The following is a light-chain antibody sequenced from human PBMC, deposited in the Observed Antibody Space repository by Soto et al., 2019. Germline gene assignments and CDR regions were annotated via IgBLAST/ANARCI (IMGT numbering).Light chain of an antibody. CDR2: DVS. CDR3: CSYAGSYTWV. J-gene: IGLJ1*01. Sequence: QSALTQPRSVSGSPGQSVTISCTGTSSDVGGYNYVSGYQQHPGKAPKLMIYDVSKRPSGVPDRFSGSKSGNTASLTISGLQAEDEADYYFCSYAGSYTWVFGTGTKLTVL. CDR1: SSDVGGYNY. V-gene: IGLV2-11*01.